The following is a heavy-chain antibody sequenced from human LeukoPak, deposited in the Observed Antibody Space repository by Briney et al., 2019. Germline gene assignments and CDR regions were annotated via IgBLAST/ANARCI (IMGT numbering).Heavy chain of an antibody. CDR2: IYYSGRT. D-gene: IGHD3-22*01. V-gene: IGHV4-39*02. CDR3: ARLYYYDSSGPPL. CDR1: GDSISSSNYY. Sequence: SETLSLTCTISGDSISSSNYYWGWIRQPPGKGLEWIGNIYYSGRTYYNPSLKRRVTISVDTSKNDFSLKLSSVTAADTAVYYCARLYYYDSSGPPLWGQGTMVAVSS. J-gene: IGHJ4*02.